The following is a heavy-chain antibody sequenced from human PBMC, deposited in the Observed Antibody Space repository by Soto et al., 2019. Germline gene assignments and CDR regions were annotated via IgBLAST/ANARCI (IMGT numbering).Heavy chain of an antibody. J-gene: IGHJ4*02. CDR3: AASMGDTAMVY. CDR1: GGSISSGDYY. V-gene: IGHV4-30-4*01. Sequence: SETLSLTCTVSGGSISSGDYYWSWIRQPPGKGLEWIGYIYYSGSTYYNPSLKSRVTISVDTSKNQFSLKLSSVTAADTAVYYCAASMGDTAMVYWGQGTLVTVSS. D-gene: IGHD5-18*01. CDR2: IYYSGST.